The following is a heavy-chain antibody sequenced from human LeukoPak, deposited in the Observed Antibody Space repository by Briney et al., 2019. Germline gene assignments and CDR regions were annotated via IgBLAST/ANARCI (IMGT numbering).Heavy chain of an antibody. V-gene: IGHV3-7*02. J-gene: IGHJ4*02. CDR2: IKQDGSDK. CDR1: GITLSTYR. D-gene: IGHD1-1*01. Sequence: GGSLRHSCESSGITLSTYRMNWVRQAPGKGLEWVANIKQDGSDKNYVDSVKGRFTISRDNAKNSLYLQLNSLRAEDAAVYYCGTYKNQLRTVYFVYGGQGILVTVSS. CDR3: GTYKNQLRTVYFVY.